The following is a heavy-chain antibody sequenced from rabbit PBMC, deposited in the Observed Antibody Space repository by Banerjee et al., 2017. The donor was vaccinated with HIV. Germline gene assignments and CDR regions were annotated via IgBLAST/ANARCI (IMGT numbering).Heavy chain of an antibody. CDR2: IGTGSGST. V-gene: IGHV1S45*01. CDR3: ASWDADNHYLSS. D-gene: IGHD4-2*01. CDR1: GFSFSSSYY. J-gene: IGHJ4*01. Sequence: QEQLKESGGGLVKPGASLTLTCTASGFSFSSSYYMCWVRQAPGKGLEWIGCIGTGSGSTWYASWAKGRFTISKTSSTTVTLQMTSLTVADTATYFCASWDADNHYLSSWGPGTLVTVS.